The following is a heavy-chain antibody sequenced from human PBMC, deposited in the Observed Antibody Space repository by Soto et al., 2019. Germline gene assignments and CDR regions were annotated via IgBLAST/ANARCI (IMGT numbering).Heavy chain of an antibody. CDR3: ARDLYCISTSCYVRGRYYGMDV. V-gene: IGHV3-33*01. Sequence: PGGSLRLSCAASGFTFSSYGMHWVRQAPGKGLEWVAVIWYDGSNKYYADSVKGRFTISRDNSKNTLYLQMNSLRAEDTAVYYCARDLYCISTSCYVRGRYYGMDVWGQGTTVTVSS. CDR1: GFTFSSYG. D-gene: IGHD2-2*01. CDR2: IWYDGSNK. J-gene: IGHJ6*02.